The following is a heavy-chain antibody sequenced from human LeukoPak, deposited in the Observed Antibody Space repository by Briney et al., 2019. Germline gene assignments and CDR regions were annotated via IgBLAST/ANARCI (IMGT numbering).Heavy chain of an antibody. D-gene: IGHD2-21*02. V-gene: IGHV4-59*08. Sequence: PSDTLSLTCTVSGGSISGYYWSWIRQPPGRGLEYIGYIYFSRGTLYSPSLKSRVTISVDMSKNQFSLKLSPVTAADTAVYYCARHDDVPVIRRGFDYWGQGTLVTVSS. CDR2: IYFSRGT. J-gene: IGHJ4*02. CDR3: ARHDDVPVIRRGFDY. CDR1: GGSISGYY.